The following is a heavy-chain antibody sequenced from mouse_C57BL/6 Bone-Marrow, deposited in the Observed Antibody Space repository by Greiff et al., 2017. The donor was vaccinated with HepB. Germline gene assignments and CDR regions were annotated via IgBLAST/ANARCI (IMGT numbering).Heavy chain of an antibody. CDR1: GYTFTSYG. J-gene: IGHJ2*01. CDR3: AGDYEPLDY. V-gene: IGHV1-81*01. D-gene: IGHD2-4*01. CDR2: IYPRSGNT. Sequence: VKVVESGAELARPGASVKLSCKASGYTFTSYGISWVKQRTGQGLEWIGEIYPRSGNTYYNEKFKGKATLTADKSSSTAYMELRSLTSEDSAVYFCAGDYEPLDYGGQGTTLTVSS.